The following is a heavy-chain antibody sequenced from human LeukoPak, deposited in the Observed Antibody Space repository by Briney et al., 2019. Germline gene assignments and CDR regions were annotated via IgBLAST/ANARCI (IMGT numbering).Heavy chain of an antibody. D-gene: IGHD6-6*01. J-gene: IGHJ4*02. V-gene: IGHV3-9*03. CDR3: AKDIAAYSSSQTFDY. CDR2: ISWNSCSI. CDR1: RLTFDDYA. Sequence: PGGSLRLSCAASRLTFDDYALHSVRPAPGKGLEWVSGISWNSCSIGYADSVKVRFTISRDNAKNSLYLQMNSLRAEDMALYYCAKDIAAYSSSQTFDYWGQGTLVTVSS.